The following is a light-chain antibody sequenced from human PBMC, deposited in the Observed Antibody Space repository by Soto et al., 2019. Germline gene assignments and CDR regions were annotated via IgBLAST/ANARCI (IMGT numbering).Light chain of an antibody. V-gene: IGKV3-20*01. Sequence: EIVFTPSPGTLSLSPGERATLSCRASQSVSSSYLAWYQQKPGQAPRLLIYGASSRATGIPDRFSGSGSGTDFTLTISRLEPEDFAVYYCQQYGSSPPTFGQGTRLEIK. CDR1: QSVSSSY. J-gene: IGKJ5*01. CDR2: GAS. CDR3: QQYGSSPPT.